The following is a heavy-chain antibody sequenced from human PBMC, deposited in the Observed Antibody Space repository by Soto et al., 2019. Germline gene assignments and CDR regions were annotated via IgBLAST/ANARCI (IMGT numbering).Heavy chain of an antibody. Sequence: GGSLRLSCAASGFTFSSYAMSWVRQAPGKGLEWVSAISGSGGSTYYADSVKGRFTISRDNSKNTLYLQMNSLRAEDTAVYYCAKDREIVVVPAAIHNNWGQGTLVTVSS. D-gene: IGHD2-2*02. CDR2: ISGSGGST. CDR3: AKDREIVVVPAAIHNN. J-gene: IGHJ4*02. CDR1: GFTFSSYA. V-gene: IGHV3-23*01.